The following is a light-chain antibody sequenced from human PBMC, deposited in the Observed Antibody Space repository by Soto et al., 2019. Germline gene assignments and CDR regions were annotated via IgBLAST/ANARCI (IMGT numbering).Light chain of an antibody. CDR1: QSVSSN. J-gene: IGKJ1*01. V-gene: IGKV3-15*01. CDR2: GAS. Sequence: EIVMTQSPATLSVSPGXRATLSCRASQSVSSNLAWYQQKPGQAPRLLIYGASTRATGIPARFSGSGSGTEFTLTISSLQSEDFAVYYCQQYNNWPRTFCQGTKVDIK. CDR3: QQYNNWPRT.